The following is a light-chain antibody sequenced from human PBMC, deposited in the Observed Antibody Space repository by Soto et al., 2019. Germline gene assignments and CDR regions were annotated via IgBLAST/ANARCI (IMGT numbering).Light chain of an antibody. J-gene: IGKJ4*01. CDR2: GAS. CDR1: QSVSSN. V-gene: IGKV3-20*01. Sequence: IVLTQSPATLSVSPGDSATLSCRASQSVSSNLAWYQQKPGQAPRLLIYGASSRATGIPDRFSGSGSGTDFTLTISRLEPEDFAVYYCQQYGSSPITFGGGTKVDI. CDR3: QQYGSSPIT.